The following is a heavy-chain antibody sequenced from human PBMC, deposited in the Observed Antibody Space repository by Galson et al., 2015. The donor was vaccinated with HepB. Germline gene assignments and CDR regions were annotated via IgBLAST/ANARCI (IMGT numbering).Heavy chain of an antibody. CDR2: IKRDGSVK. CDR3: AKDHDSWDFDY. V-gene: IGHV3-7*03. Sequence: SLRLSCAASGFSISTYWMNWVRQAPGKGLEWVANIKRDGSVKNYVDSVKGRFTTSRDNAKNSLYLQMNNLKAEDTAMYYCAKDHDSWDFDYWGRGTLVIVSS. J-gene: IGHJ4*02. D-gene: IGHD1-26*01. CDR1: GFSISTYW.